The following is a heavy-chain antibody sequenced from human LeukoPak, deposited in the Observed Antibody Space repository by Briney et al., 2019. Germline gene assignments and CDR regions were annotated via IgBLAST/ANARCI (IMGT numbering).Heavy chain of an antibody. CDR3: ARQSLAYWFDP. Sequence: GESLKISCESSGYSFTSYWIGWVRQMPGKGLEWMGIIYPGDSDTRYSPSFRGQVTISADKSISTAYLQWSSLKASDTAMYYCARQSLAYWFDPWGQGTLVTVSS. CDR1: GYSFTSYW. V-gene: IGHV5-51*01. D-gene: IGHD3-16*01. J-gene: IGHJ5*02. CDR2: IYPGDSDT.